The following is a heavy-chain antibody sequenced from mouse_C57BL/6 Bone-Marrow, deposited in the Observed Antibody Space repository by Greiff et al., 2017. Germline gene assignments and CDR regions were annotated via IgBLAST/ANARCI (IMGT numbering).Heavy chain of an antibody. CDR1: GYTFTSYW. CDR3: ALYDYDGDSHYYAMDY. V-gene: IGHV1-7*01. CDR2: INPSSGYT. J-gene: IGHJ4*01. Sequence: VMLVESGAELAKPGASVKLSCKASGYTFTSYWMHWVKQRPGQGLEWIGYINPSSGYTKYNQKFKDKATLTADKSSSTAYMQLSSLTYEDSAVYYCALYDYDGDSHYYAMDYWGQGTSVTVSS. D-gene: IGHD2-4*01.